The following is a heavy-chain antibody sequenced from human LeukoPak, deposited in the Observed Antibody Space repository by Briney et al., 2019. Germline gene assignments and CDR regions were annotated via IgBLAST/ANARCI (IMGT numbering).Heavy chain of an antibody. CDR1: GGSISSGSYY. J-gene: IGHJ6*03. D-gene: IGHD3-3*01. CDR2: IYYSGST. V-gene: IGHV4-61*10. Sequence: ASETLSLTCTVSGGSISSGSYYWSWIRQPAGKGLEWIGYIYYSGSTYYNPSLKSRVTISVDTSKNQFSLKLSSVTAADTAVYYCARFYDFWSGSPYYYYYMDVWGKGTTVTVSS. CDR3: ARFYDFWSGSPYYYYYMDV.